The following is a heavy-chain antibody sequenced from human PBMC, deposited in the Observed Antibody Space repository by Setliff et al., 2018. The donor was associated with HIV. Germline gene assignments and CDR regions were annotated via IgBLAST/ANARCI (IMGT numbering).Heavy chain of an antibody. CDR2: INTNTGNP. CDR3: ARGIEIWYGSSGYYNAFDI. J-gene: IGHJ3*02. D-gene: IGHD3-22*01. V-gene: IGHV7-4-1*02. Sequence: SVKVSCKASGYTFTSYAMNWVRQAPGQGLEWMGWINTNTGNPTYAQGFTGRFVFSLDTSVSTAYLQISSLKAEDTAVYYCARGIEIWYGSSGYYNAFDIWGQGTMVTVSS. CDR1: GYTFTSYA.